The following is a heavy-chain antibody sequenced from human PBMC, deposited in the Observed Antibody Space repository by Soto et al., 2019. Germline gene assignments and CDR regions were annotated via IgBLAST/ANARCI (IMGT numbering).Heavy chain of an antibody. J-gene: IGHJ6*02. D-gene: IGHD6-6*01. CDR3: ARASSSPPGEPYYFGMDV. CDR1: GGTFSSYA. Sequence: QVQLVQSGAEVKKPGSSVKVSCKASGGTFSSYAISWVRQAPGQGLEWMGGIIPIFGTANDAQKFQGRDTITADGSTSTAYMELSSLRSEETAVYYCARASSSPPGEPYYFGMDVWGQGTTVTVSS. CDR2: IIPIFGTA. V-gene: IGHV1-69*01.